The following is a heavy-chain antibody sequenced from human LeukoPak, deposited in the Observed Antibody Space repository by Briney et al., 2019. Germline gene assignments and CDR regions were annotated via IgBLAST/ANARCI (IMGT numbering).Heavy chain of an antibody. J-gene: IGHJ4*02. CDR3: ARDDGSCWYAH. Sequence: GGSLRLSCEASGFTFSSHWMSWVRQAPGKGRGWVANIKQDGSDEYYIDSVKGRFTISRDKAKQSLYLQMNSLRVEDTAVYYCARDDGSCWYAHWGQGTLVTVSS. V-gene: IGHV3-7*01. CDR2: IKQDGSDE. D-gene: IGHD6-19*01. CDR1: GFTFSSHW.